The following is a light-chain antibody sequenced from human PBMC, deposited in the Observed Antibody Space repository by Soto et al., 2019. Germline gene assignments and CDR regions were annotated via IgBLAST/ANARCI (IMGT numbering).Light chain of an antibody. CDR2: DAS. CDR3: QQYNNWAPLT. Sequence: DIVVTQSPATLSVSPGERATISCRASQSVSSDLAWYQQKPGQAPRLLIYDASTRATGIPARFSGSGSGTEFTLTISSLQSEDFAVYYCQQYNNWAPLTFGGGTKVEIK. CDR1: QSVSSD. V-gene: IGKV3-15*01. J-gene: IGKJ4*01.